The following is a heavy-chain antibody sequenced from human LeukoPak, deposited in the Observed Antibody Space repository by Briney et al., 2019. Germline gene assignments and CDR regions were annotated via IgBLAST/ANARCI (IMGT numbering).Heavy chain of an antibody. CDR3: ARSLGPTRPFDY. CDR2: ISSRGNTI. D-gene: IGHD5-24*01. J-gene: IGHJ4*02. V-gene: IGHV3-48*03. Sequence: GGSLRLSCAASGLTFSSYEMKWVRQAPGKGLEWVSYISSRGNTIYYADSVKGRFTISRDNAKISLYLQVNSLRVEDTAIYYCARSLGPTRPFDYWGQGTLLIVSS. CDR1: GLTFSSYE.